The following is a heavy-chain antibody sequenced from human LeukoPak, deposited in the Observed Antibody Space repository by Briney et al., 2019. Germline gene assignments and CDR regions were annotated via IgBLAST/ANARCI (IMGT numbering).Heavy chain of an antibody. Sequence: PSETLSLTCTGSGGSISTYYWSWIRQPPGKGLEGIGHIYYSGSTNYNPSLKRRVTISVDTSKSRFYLKLSSVTAADTAVYYCAHAQLLHPLCFDPWGQGTLVTVSS. CDR3: AHAQLLHPLCFDP. D-gene: IGHD2-2*02. J-gene: IGHJ5*02. CDR1: GGSISTYY. V-gene: IGHV4-59*08. CDR2: IYYSGST.